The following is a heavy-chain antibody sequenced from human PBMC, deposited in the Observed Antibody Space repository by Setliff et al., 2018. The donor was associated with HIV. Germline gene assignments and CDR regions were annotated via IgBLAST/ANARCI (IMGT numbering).Heavy chain of an antibody. CDR1: GESFSNYH. V-gene: IGHV4-34*01. Sequence: SETLSLTCAVFGESFSNYHWSWFRQPLGGGLEWIGEISHSGNTDYNSSLKSRVTISVDTSKNQFSLKVNSMTAADTAVYYCARHDYRDYGEWSAFDIWGQGTMVTVSS. D-gene: IGHD4-17*01. CDR2: ISHSGNT. CDR3: ARHDYRDYGEWSAFDI. J-gene: IGHJ3*02.